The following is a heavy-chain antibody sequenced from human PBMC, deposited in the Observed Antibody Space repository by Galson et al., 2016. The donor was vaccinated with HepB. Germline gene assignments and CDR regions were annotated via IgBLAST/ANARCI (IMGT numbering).Heavy chain of an antibody. D-gene: IGHD3-16*01. CDR1: GFMFSGSA. V-gene: IGHV3-73*01. CDR2: IRSKANSYAT. Sequence: SLRLSCAASGFMFSGSAMHWVRQASGKGLEWVGRIRSKANSYATVYAASVKGRFTISRDDSKNTAYLQMNSLKTEETAVYYCTSSAYSDYIYYSGMDVWGQGTTVTVSS. J-gene: IGHJ6*02. CDR3: TSSAYSDYIYYSGMDV.